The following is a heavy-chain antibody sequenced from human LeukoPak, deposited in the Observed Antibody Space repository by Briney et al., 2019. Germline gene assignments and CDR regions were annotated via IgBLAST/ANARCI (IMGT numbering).Heavy chain of an antibody. Sequence: GRSLRLSCAASGFTFSSYAMHWFRQAPGKGLEWVSSIGAGAESTYYADSVKGRFTVSRDNSENTLYLQMNSLRADDTAIYYCAKDSGKYSDDYWGRGTLVTVS. J-gene: IGHJ4*02. CDR3: AKDSGKYSDDY. CDR1: GFTFSSYA. D-gene: IGHD1-26*01. V-gene: IGHV3-23*01. CDR2: IGAGAEST.